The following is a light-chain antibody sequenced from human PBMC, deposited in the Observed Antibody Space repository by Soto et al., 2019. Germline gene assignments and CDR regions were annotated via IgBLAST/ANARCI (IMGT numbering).Light chain of an antibody. Sequence: DIHMTQSPSSLSAALGDRVTITCQASQDISNYLNWYQEKPGKAPKLLNYDASNLETGVPSRFSGSGSGTDFTFTISSLQPEDIATYYCQQYDNLPTFGQGTRLEIK. V-gene: IGKV1-33*01. J-gene: IGKJ5*01. CDR2: DAS. CDR3: QQYDNLPT. CDR1: QDISNY.